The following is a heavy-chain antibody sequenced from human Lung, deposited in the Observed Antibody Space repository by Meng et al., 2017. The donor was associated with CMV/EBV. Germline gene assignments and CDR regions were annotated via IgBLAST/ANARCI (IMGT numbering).Heavy chain of an antibody. CDR3: ARGVSGDY. CDR1: GGTFSNYA. CDR2: IIPLYATA. V-gene: IGHV1-69*05. D-gene: IGHD1-14*01. Sequence: SVKVSCKASGGTFSNYAVSWVRQAPGEGLEWMGGIIPLYATANYAQRFQGRVTITTDESTSTAYMEVSSLRAEDTAVYYCARGVSGDYWGQGTLVTVSS. J-gene: IGHJ4*02.